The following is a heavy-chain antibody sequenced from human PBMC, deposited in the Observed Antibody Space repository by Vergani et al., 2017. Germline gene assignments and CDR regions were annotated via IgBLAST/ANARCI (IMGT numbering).Heavy chain of an antibody. CDR2: IWYDGSNK. J-gene: IGHJ4*02. CDR1: GFRFSSYG. D-gene: IGHD4-17*01. CDR3: AKDRIENSDYGYLDD. V-gene: IGHV3-33*06. Sequence: QVQLVESGGGVVQPGRSLRLSCAASGFRFSSYGMNWVRQAPGKGLEWVAVIWYDGSNKYYADSVKGRFTISRDNSQNTVNLQMNSLRVDDTAVYYCAKDRIENSDYGYLDDWGQGTLVTVSS.